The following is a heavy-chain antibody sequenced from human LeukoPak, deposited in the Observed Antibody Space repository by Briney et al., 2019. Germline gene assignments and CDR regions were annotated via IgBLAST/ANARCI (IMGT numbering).Heavy chain of an antibody. CDR2: TYYSGST. D-gene: IGHD6-13*01. CDR1: GGSISSYY. CDR3: ARRIAAADAFDI. J-gene: IGHJ3*02. Sequence: PSETLSLTCIVSGGSISSYYWSWIRQPPGKGLEWIGYTYYSGSTNYNASLKSRVTISVDTSKNQFSLKLSSVTAADTAVYYCARRIAAADAFDIWGQGTMVTVSS. V-gene: IGHV4-59*08.